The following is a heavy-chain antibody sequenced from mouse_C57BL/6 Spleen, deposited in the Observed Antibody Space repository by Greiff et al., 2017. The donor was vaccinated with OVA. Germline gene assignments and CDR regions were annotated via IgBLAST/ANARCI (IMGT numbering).Heavy chain of an antibody. Sequence: QVQLQQPGAELVKPGASVKMSCKASGYTFTSYWITWVKQRPGQGLEWIGDIYPGSGSTNYNEKFKSKATLTVDTSSSTAYMQLSSLTSEDSAVYYCARDSNYEGYFDYWGQGTTLTVSS. V-gene: IGHV1-55*01. CDR2: IYPGSGST. CDR3: ARDSNYEGYFDY. D-gene: IGHD2-5*01. J-gene: IGHJ2*01. CDR1: GYTFTSYW.